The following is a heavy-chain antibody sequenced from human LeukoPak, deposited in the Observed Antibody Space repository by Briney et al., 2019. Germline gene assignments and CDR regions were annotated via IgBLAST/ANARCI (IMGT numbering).Heavy chain of an antibody. V-gene: IGHV3-30*04. CDR3: AREFLRRLDY. D-gene: IGHD3-16*01. CDR2: ISYDGSNK. J-gene: IGHJ4*02. CDR1: GFTFSSYA. Sequence: PGRSLRLSCAASGFTFSSYAMHWVRQAPGKGLEWVAVISYDGSNKYYTDSVKGRFTISRDNSKNTLYLQMNSLRAEDTAVYYCAREFLRRLDYWGQGTLVTVSS.